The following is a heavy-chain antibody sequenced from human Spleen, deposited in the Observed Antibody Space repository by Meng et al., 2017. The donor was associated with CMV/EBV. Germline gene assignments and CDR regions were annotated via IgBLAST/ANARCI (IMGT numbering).Heavy chain of an antibody. Sequence: ASVKVSCKASGYTFTSYAMNWVRQAPGQGLEWMAWISPYNGDTKYEQKFQDRVTMTTDTSTTTAYMELRSLRSDDTAVYYCAKVQGGLWELYYFDYWGQGTLVTVSS. CDR3: AKVQGGLWELYYFDY. D-gene: IGHD1-26*01. J-gene: IGHJ4*02. CDR2: ISPYNGDT. V-gene: IGHV1-18*01. CDR1: GYTFTSYA.